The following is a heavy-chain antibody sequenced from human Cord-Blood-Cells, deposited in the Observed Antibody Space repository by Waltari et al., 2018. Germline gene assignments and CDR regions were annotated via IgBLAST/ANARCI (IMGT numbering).Heavy chain of an antibody. CDR2: ISSSSSYI. Sequence: EVQLVESGGGLVKPGGSLRLSCAASGFTFSSYSMNWVRQAPGKGLELDSYISSSSSYIYYADSVKGRFTISRDNAKNSLYLQMNSLGAEDTAVYYCARGGGYAFDYWGQGTLVTVSS. J-gene: IGHJ4*02. CDR3: ARGGGYAFDY. CDR1: GFTFSSYS. D-gene: IGHD2-2*01. V-gene: IGHV3-21*01.